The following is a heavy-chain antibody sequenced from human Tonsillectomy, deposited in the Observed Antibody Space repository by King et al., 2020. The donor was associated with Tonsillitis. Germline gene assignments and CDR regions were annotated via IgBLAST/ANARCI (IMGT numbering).Heavy chain of an antibody. V-gene: IGHV4-59*01. CDR2: IYYRGST. J-gene: IGHJ6*03. Sequence: VQLQESGPGLVKPSETLSLTCTVSGGSISSYYWSWIRQPPGKGLEWIGYIYYRGSTNYNPSLKSRVTISMDTSKNQVSLKVSSVTAADTAVYYCASDVGSGSYYGYFYYYMDVWGKGTTVTVSS. D-gene: IGHD3-10*01. CDR3: ASDVGSGSYYGYFYYYMDV. CDR1: GGSISSYY.